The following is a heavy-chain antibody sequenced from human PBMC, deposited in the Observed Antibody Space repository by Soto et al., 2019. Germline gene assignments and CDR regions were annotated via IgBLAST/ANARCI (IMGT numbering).Heavy chain of an antibody. CDR3: ARALSFTIFGVYHCYGTDV. V-gene: IGHV1-18*01. CDR1: GYTFTSDG. Sequence: ASVKVSGKASGYTFTSDGISWVRQAPGQGLEWIGWISAYNGNTNYAQKLQGRVTMTTDTSKSTAYMELRSLRSDDTAVYYCARALSFTIFGVYHCYGTDVWGQATTVNVSS. J-gene: IGHJ6*02. CDR2: ISAYNGNT. D-gene: IGHD3-3*01.